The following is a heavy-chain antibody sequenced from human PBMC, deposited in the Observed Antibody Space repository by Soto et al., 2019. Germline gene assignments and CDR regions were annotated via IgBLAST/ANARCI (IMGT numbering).Heavy chain of an antibody. D-gene: IGHD3-10*01. V-gene: IGHV5-51*01. CDR1: GYSFTSYW. J-gene: IGHJ4*02. CDR2: IYPGDSDT. CDR3: ARPPVYYGLYRRWSGIDY. Sequence: GESLKISCKGSGYSFTSYWIGWVRQMPGKGLEWMGIIYPGDSDTRYRPSFQGQVTISADKSISTAYLQWSSLKASDTAMYYCARPPVYYGLYRRWSGIDYWGQGTLVTVSS.